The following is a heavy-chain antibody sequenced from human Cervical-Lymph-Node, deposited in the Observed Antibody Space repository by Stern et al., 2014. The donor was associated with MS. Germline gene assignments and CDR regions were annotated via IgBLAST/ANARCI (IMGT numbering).Heavy chain of an antibody. D-gene: IGHD2-21*02. CDR2: IYNRGST. V-gene: IGHV4-31*11. Sequence: QVQLVESGPGLVKPSQTLTLSCAASGGSIASSTGGYFWSWLRQPPGKGLEGIGFIYNRGSTYYNPALYSRTTISVDTSKNQVSLRLTSMTAADTAVYYCARVAYCGGDCSAFDSWGQGTLVTVSS. J-gene: IGHJ4*02. CDR1: GGSIASSTGGYF. CDR3: ARVAYCGGDCSAFDS.